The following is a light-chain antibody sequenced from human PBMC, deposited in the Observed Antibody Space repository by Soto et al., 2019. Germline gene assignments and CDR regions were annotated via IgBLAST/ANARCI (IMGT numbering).Light chain of an antibody. CDR3: QSYDSSLSAVV. CDR1: SSNIGAGYD. V-gene: IGLV1-40*01. Sequence: QSVLTQPPSVSGAPGQRVTISCTGSSSNIGAGYDVHWYQQLPGTAPKLLIYGNSNRPSGVPDRFSGSKSGTSDSLAISGLEAEDGADYYCQSYDSSLSAVVVGGGTKLTVL. CDR2: GNS. J-gene: IGLJ2*01.